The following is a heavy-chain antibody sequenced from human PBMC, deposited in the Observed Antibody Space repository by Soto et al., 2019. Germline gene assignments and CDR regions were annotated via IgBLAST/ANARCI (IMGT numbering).Heavy chain of an antibody. J-gene: IGHJ4*02. CDR1: GFSLSNARMG. V-gene: IGHV2-26*01. D-gene: IGHD3-3*01. Sequence: QVTLKESGPVLVKPTETLTLTCTVSGFSLSNARMGVSWIRQPPGKALEWLAHIFSNDEKSYSTSLKSRLTISKDTSKSQVVLTMTNMDPVDTATYYCARIPIYYDFWSGYYIFFDYWGQGTLVTVSS. CDR2: IFSNDEK. CDR3: ARIPIYYDFWSGYYIFFDY.